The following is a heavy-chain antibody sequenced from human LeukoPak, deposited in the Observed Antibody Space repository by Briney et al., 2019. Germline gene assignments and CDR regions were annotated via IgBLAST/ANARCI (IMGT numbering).Heavy chain of an antibody. Sequence: PGGSLRLSCTSSGFTFSNYEMNWVRQAPGKGLEWISYISSSGSTIYYADSVKGRFTISRDNAKNSLYLQMNSLRGEDTALYYCASKEVAGTFYRGQGTLVIVSS. V-gene: IGHV3-48*03. D-gene: IGHD6-19*01. CDR2: ISSSGSTI. CDR3: ASKEVAGTFY. J-gene: IGHJ4*02. CDR1: GFTFSNYE.